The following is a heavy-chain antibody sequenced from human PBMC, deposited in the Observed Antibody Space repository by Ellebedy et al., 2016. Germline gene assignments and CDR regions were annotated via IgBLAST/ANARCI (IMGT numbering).Heavy chain of an antibody. Sequence: ASVKVSXKASGYTFTDYYIHWVRQAPGQGLEWMGWVNPSSGVTEYAQKFQGRVTMTRDTSTSTVYMELSSLRSEDTAVYYCASARYSSGWYNFDYWGQGTLVTVSS. D-gene: IGHD6-19*01. CDR2: VNPSSGVT. CDR1: GYTFTDYY. V-gene: IGHV1-2*02. CDR3: ASARYSSGWYNFDY. J-gene: IGHJ4*02.